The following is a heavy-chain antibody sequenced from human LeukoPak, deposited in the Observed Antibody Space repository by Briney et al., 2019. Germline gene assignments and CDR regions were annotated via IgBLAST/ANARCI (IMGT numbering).Heavy chain of an antibody. D-gene: IGHD5-18*01. CDR3: ARGRKYTSGYRVTELGSGYSDY. V-gene: IGHV4-34*01. Sequence: SETLSLTCAVYGGSFSGYYWSWIRQPPGKGLEWIGEINHSGSANYNPSLRSRVIISVDTSKNQFSLKLSPVTAADTALYYCARGRKYTSGYRVTELGSGYSDYWGQGTLVTVSS. J-gene: IGHJ4*02. CDR1: GGSFSGYY. CDR2: INHSGSA.